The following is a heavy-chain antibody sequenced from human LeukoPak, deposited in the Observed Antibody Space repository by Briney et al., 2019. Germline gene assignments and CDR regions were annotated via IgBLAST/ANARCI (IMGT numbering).Heavy chain of an antibody. CDR1: GGSISSGSYY. J-gene: IGHJ6*02. D-gene: IGHD1-26*01. V-gene: IGHV4-61*02. Sequence: SETLSLTCTVSGGSISSGSYYWSWIRQPAGKGLEWIGRIYTSGSTNYNPSLKSRVTISVDTSKNQFSLKLSSVTAADTAVYYCATSAGGYYYGMDVWGQGTTVTVSS. CDR3: ATSAGGYYYGMDV. CDR2: IYTSGST.